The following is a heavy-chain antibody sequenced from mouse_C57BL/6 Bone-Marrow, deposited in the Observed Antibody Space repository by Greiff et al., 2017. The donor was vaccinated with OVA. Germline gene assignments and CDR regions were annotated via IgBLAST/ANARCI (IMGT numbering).Heavy chain of an antibody. CDR1: GYTFTSYW. CDR3: ARHIFRAMDY. Sequence: QVQLQQPGAELVRPGTSVKLSCKASGYTFTSYWMHWVKQRPGQGLEWIGVIDPSDSYTNYNQKFKGKATLTVDTSSSTAYMQLSSLTSEDSAVYYCARHIFRAMDYWGQGTSVTVSS. V-gene: IGHV1-59*01. CDR2: IDPSDSYT. J-gene: IGHJ4*01.